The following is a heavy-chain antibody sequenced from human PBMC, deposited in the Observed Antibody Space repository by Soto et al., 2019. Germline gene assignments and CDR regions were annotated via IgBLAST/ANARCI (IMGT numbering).Heavy chain of an antibody. CDR2: INDRGSI. J-gene: IGHJ2*01. Sequence: QVQLQQWGAGPLRPLETLSLTCGVSGGSFSGYYWAWIRQSPGKGLEWIGEINDRGSINYNPSLKIGVSISVDTSKNHYSLKLMSVTAADTAVYYCARESHDILTGPPWVWYFDLWGRGTLVTVSS. CDR1: GGSFSGYY. V-gene: IGHV4-34*01. D-gene: IGHD3-9*01. CDR3: ARESHDILTGPPWVWYFDL.